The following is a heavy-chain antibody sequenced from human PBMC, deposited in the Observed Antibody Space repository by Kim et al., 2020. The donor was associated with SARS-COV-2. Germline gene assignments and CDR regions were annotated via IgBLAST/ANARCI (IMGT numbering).Heavy chain of an antibody. D-gene: IGHD3-3*01. Sequence: SETLSLTCTVSGGSISSSSYYWGWIRQPPGKGLEWIGSIYYSGSTYYNPSLKSRVTISVDTSKNQFSLKLSSVTAADTAVYYCARHTTIFGVVITYTPNDAFDIWGQGTMVTVSS. CDR3: ARHTTIFGVVITYTPNDAFDI. CDR2: IYYSGST. J-gene: IGHJ3*02. V-gene: IGHV4-39*01. CDR1: GGSISSSSYY.